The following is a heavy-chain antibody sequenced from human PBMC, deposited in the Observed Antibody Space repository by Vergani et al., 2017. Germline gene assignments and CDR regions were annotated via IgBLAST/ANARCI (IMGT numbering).Heavy chain of an antibody. CDR3: AKEGGGYCSGGTCYPEY. D-gene: IGHD2-15*01. CDR2: IRSDESRR. CDR1: GFSFSSHA. J-gene: IGHJ4*02. Sequence: VQLLESGGGRVQPGRSLRLSCAASGFSFSSHAIHWVRQAPGKGLEWVASIRSDESRRYYGDSMEGPFTISRDNSKNTLYLQMKSLRPEDTAVYYCAKEGGGYCSGGTCYPEYWGQGTLVIVSS. V-gene: IGHV3-30*02.